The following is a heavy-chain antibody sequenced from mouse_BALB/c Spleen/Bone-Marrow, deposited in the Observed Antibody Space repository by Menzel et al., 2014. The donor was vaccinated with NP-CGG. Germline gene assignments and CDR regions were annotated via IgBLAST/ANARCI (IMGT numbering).Heavy chain of an antibody. CDR3: ARGDLYYGNLYAMDY. Sequence: QVQLQQSGAELVRPGTSVKASCKASGYAFTNYLIEWIKKRPGQGLEWIGVINPGSGGTNYNEKFKGKATLTADKSSSTSYMQLSSLTSDDSAVYFCARGDLYYGNLYAMDYWSQGTSIAVSS. V-gene: IGHV1-54*01. D-gene: IGHD2-1*01. CDR1: GYAFTNYL. J-gene: IGHJ4*01. CDR2: INPGSGGT.